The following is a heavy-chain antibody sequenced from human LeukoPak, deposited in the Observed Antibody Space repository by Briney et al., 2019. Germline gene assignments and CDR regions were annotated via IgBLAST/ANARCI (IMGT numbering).Heavy chain of an antibody. J-gene: IGHJ4*02. CDR1: GGSISSGGYY. D-gene: IGHD3-3*01. Sequence: PSETLSLTCTVSGGSISSGGYYWSWIRQHPRKGLEWIGYIYYSGSTYYNPSLKSRVTISVDTSKNQFSLKLSSVTAADTAVYYCAREKRSYDFWSGYQYYFDYWGQGTLVTVSS. CDR2: IYYSGST. V-gene: IGHV4-31*03. CDR3: AREKRSYDFWSGYQYYFDY.